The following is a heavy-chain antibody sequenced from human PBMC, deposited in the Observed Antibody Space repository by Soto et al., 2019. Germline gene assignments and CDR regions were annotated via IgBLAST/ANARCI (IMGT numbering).Heavy chain of an antibody. CDR1: GFTFSKYG. CDR2: IDASGRDT. D-gene: IGHD2-8*02. Sequence: EVQLLESGGGLVQPGGSLRLACAASGFTFSKYGMSWVRQAPGKGLEWVSTIDASGRDTYYADSVKGRFTISRDNSKNTVYLQMNSLSAEDTAVYYCANSWPPSGAYWGQETLVTLSS. J-gene: IGHJ4*02. V-gene: IGHV3-23*01. CDR3: ANSWPPSGAY.